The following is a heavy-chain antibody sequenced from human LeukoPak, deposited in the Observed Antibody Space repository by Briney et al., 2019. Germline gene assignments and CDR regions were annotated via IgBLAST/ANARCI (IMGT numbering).Heavy chain of an antibody. Sequence: GGSLRLSCAASGFTFSSYSMNWVRQAPGKGLEWVSSISSSSSYIYYADSVKGRFTISRDNAKNSLYLQMNSLRAEDTAVYYCARFAGWLQSTMDYWGQGTLVTVSS. D-gene: IGHD5-12*01. CDR2: ISSSSSYI. CDR3: ARFAGWLQSTMDY. CDR1: GFTFSSYS. V-gene: IGHV3-21*01. J-gene: IGHJ4*02.